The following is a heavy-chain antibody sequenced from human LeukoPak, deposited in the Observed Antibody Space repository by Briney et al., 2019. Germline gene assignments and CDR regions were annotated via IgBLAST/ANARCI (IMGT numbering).Heavy chain of an antibody. D-gene: IGHD3-22*01. CDR3: ARAPYYYDSSGYA. CDR1: GGTFSSYA. Sequence: SVKVSCKASGGTFSSYAISWVRQAPGQGLEWMGRIISIFGTANYAQKFQGRVTITTDESTSTAYMELSSLRSEDTAVYYCARAPYYYDSSGYAWGQGTLVTVFS. V-gene: IGHV1-69*05. J-gene: IGHJ4*02. CDR2: IISIFGTA.